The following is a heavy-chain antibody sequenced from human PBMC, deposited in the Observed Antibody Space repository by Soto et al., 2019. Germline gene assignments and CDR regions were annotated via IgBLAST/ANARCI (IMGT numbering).Heavy chain of an antibody. J-gene: IGHJ4*02. D-gene: IGHD6-19*01. CDR1: GFAFSSYA. CDR2: ISSTSSYT. CDR3: ARDLALAGNY. V-gene: IGHV3-21*01. Sequence: GGSLRLSCAASGFAFSSYAMNWVRQTQEKGLEWVSSISSTSSYTHYSDSVRGRFTISRDNANNSLFLQMNSLRAEDTATYYCARDLALAGNYWGQGVLVTVSS.